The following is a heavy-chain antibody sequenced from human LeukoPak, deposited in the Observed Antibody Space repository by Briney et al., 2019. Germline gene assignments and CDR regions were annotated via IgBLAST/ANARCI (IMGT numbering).Heavy chain of an antibody. J-gene: IGHJ4*02. CDR2: ISHDGNNN. CDR3: AKDGPPVAFDY. Sequence: PGGSLRLSCAASGLTFSSYGMHWVRQAPGKGLEWVAVISHDGNNNYYSDSVKGRFTISRDNSKNTLDLQMNSLRAEDTAVYYCAKDGPPVAFDYWGQGTLVTVSS. CDR1: GLTFSSYG. D-gene: IGHD3/OR15-3a*01. V-gene: IGHV3-30*18.